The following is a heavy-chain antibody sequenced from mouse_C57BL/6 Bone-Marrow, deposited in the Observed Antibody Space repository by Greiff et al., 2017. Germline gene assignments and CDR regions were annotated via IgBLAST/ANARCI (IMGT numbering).Heavy chain of an antibody. CDR3: ARSSGGY. CDR2: IDPANGNT. Sequence: VQLQQSGAELVKPGASVKLSCTASGFTFNSTYMHWVKQRPGQGLEWIGRIDPANGNTKYDAKFQSKATLTADTSSTTAYLQLSSLTAEDSAVYYGARSSGGYWGQGTTLTVSS. V-gene: IGHV14-3*02. CDR1: GFTFNSTY. J-gene: IGHJ2*01.